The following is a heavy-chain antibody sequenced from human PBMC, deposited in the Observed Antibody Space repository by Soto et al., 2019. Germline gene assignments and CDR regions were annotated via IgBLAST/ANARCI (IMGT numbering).Heavy chain of an antibody. Sequence: AASVKVSCKVSGYFLTALSIHWVRQAPGKGLEWMGGFDREDGETIYAQKFQGRVTMTEDTSTDSAYMELSSLTSEDTAIYYCAHGEGIVKSIVYFDSWGQGTLVTVS. V-gene: IGHV1-24*01. D-gene: IGHD1-26*01. CDR2: FDREDGET. CDR3: AHGEGIVKSIVYFDS. J-gene: IGHJ4*02. CDR1: GYFLTALS.